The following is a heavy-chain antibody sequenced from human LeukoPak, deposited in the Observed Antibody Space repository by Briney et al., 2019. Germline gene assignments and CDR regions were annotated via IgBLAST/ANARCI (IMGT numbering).Heavy chain of an antibody. CDR2: MNPNSGNT. D-gene: IGHD3-3*01. Sequence: GASVKVSCKASGYTFTSYDINWVRQATGQGLEWMGWMNPNSGNTGYAQKFQGRVTMTRNTSISTAYMELSSLRSEDTAVYYCARGPLYYDSWSGYYSSYYGMDVWGQGTTVTVSS. CDR3: ARGPLYYDSWSGYYSSYYGMDV. J-gene: IGHJ6*02. CDR1: GYTFTSYD. V-gene: IGHV1-8*01.